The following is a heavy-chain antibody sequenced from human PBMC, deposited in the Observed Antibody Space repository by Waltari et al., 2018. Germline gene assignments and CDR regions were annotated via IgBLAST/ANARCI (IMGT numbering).Heavy chain of an antibody. J-gene: IGHJ5*02. CDR3: ARDLPQGGFSEGFDP. CDR1: GFTFSSYS. Sequence: ASGFTFSSYSMNWVRQAPGKGLEWVSYISSSSSTIYYADSVKGRFTISRDNAKNSLYLQMNSLRAEDTAVYYCARDLPQGGFSEGFDPWGQGTLVTVSS. CDR2: ISSSSSTI. V-gene: IGHV3-48*04. D-gene: IGHD3-16*01.